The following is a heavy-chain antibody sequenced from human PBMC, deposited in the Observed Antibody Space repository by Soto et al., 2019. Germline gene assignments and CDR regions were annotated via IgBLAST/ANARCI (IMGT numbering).Heavy chain of an antibody. CDR2: INSGSTSV. CDR1: GFIFNSYS. D-gene: IGHD3-22*01. J-gene: IGHJ4*02. V-gene: IGHV3-48*01. Sequence: EVQLVESGGGLVQPGGSLRLSCVASGFIFNSYSMNWVRQAPGKGLEWISYINSGSTSVLYADSEKGRFTISRDNAKNSLYLQMNSMRAEDTAVYYCGSSASPDAYWGQGTLVTVSS. CDR3: GSSASPDAY.